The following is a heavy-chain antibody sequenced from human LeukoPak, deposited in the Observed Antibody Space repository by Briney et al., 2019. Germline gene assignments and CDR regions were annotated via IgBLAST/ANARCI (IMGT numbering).Heavy chain of an antibody. Sequence: PSQTLSLTCTVSGGSISSGSYYWSWIRQPAGTGLEWIGRLYTSGSTNHNPSLKSRITMSVDTSKNQFSLKLSSVTAADTAVYYCARDRSGSSGYYSSFDYWGQGILVTVSS. V-gene: IGHV4-61*02. CDR2: LYTSGST. J-gene: IGHJ4*02. D-gene: IGHD3-22*01. CDR1: GGSISSGSYY. CDR3: ARDRSGSSGYYSSFDY.